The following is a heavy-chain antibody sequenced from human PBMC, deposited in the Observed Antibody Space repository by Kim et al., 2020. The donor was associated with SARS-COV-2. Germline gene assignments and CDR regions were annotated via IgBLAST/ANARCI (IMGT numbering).Heavy chain of an antibody. V-gene: IGHV4-31*03. CDR3: ARDRGAGSYLGYYGMDV. Sequence: SETLSLTCTVSGGSISSGGYYWSWIRQHPGKGLEWIGYIYYSGSTYYNPSLKSRVTISVDTSKNQFSLKLSSVTAADTAVYYCARDRGAGSYLGYYGMDVWGQGTTVTVSS. D-gene: IGHD3-10*01. CDR1: GGSISSGGYY. J-gene: IGHJ6*02. CDR2: IYYSGST.